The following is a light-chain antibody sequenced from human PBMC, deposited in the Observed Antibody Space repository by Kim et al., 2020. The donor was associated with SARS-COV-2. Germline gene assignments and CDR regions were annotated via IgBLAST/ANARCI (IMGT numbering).Light chain of an antibody. CDR3: GTWDDRLNEWV. J-gene: IGLJ3*02. V-gene: IGLV1-44*01. CDR1: GSNIARNV. CDR2: ATD. Sequence: QSVLTQSPSASGTPGQRVTISCFGSGSNIARNVVNWYQQFPGTAPKLLIYATDQRSSGVPDRFSGSRSGTSASLDISGLQSDDEADYYCGTWDDRLNEWVFGGGTQLTVL.